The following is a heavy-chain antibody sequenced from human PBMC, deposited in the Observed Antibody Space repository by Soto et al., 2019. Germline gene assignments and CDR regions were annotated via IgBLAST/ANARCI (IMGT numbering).Heavy chain of an antibody. CDR3: ARIQALIGAAGSHNWFDP. Sequence: QVTLKESGPVLVKPTETLTLTCTVSGFSLSNSTMGVSWIRQPPGKALEWLAHIFSNDERFYSTPLKSRLTISKDTSKRQVVLTMTNMDPVDTATYYCARIQALIGAAGSHNWFDPRGQGTLVTVSS. V-gene: IGHV2-26*01. J-gene: IGHJ5*02. CDR2: IFSNDER. CDR1: GFSLSNSTMG. D-gene: IGHD6-13*01.